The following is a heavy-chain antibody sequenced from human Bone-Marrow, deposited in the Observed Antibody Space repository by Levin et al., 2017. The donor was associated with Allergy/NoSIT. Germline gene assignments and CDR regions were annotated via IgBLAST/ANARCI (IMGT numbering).Heavy chain of an antibody. Sequence: VASVKVSCKASGYLFTDYYIHWVRQAPGQGLEWLGRVDPYSGATELNHNFQDRVTLTRAAAISTAHMELSRLKSDDTAVYYCARSDLGNYDYYYAMDVWGRGTTVTVSS. V-gene: IGHV1-2*06. CDR1: GYLFTDYY. CDR3: ARSDLGNYDYYYAMDV. D-gene: IGHD3/OR15-3a*01. J-gene: IGHJ6*02. CDR2: VDPYSGAT.